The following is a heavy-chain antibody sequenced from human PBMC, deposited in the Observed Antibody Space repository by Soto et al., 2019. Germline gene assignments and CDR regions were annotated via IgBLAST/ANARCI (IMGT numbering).Heavy chain of an antibody. D-gene: IGHD6-13*01. CDR2: IKSKTDGGTT. V-gene: IGHV3-15*07. J-gene: IGHJ4*02. CDR3: TRRIIAAAGTEY. CDR1: GFTFSNAW. Sequence: PGGSLRLSCAASGFTFSNAWMNWVRQAPGKGLEWVGRIKSKTDGGTTDYAAPVKGRFTISRDDSKNTLYLQMNSLKTEDTAVYYCTRRIIAAAGTEYWGQGTLVTVSS.